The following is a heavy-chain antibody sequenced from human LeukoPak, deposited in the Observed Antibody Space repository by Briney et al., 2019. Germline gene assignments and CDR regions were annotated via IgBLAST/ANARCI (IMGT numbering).Heavy chain of an antibody. CDR3: ARGILPPRAFDI. J-gene: IGHJ3*02. CDR1: GDSLSPYY. Sequence: TTSETLSLTCTVSGDSLSPYYWGWIRQPPGKGLEWLGYISYSGSTNYNPSLKSRVTFSVATSKNQFFLDLSSVTAADTAVYYCARGILPPRAFDIWGQGTMVTVSS. V-gene: IGHV4-59*12. D-gene: IGHD2-15*01. CDR2: ISYSGST.